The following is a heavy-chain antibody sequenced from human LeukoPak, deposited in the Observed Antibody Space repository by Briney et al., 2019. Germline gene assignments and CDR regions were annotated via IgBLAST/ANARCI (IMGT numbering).Heavy chain of an antibody. J-gene: IGHJ4*02. D-gene: IGHD4-11*01. CDR3: ARNLGQTWGTVTTDLWYFDH. Sequence: SETLSLTCTVSGASIITTNYYWGWIRQPPGKGLEWIGSISYGGNAYYNPSLRSRLSISMDASKNQFSLKVRSVTAADTAVYYCARNLGQTWGTVTTDLWYFDHWGQGTLVPVSS. V-gene: IGHV4-39*01. CDR1: GASIITTNYY. CDR2: ISYGGNA.